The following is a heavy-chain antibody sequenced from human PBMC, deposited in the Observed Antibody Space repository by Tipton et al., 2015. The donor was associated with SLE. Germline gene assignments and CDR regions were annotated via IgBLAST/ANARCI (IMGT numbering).Heavy chain of an antibody. CDR1: GDSIISSSYY. J-gene: IGHJ3*02. D-gene: IGHD3-3*01. V-gene: IGHV4-39*07. CDR3: ARDGPYYDFWSGMGTFDI. CDR2: MYYSGST. Sequence: TLSLTCSVSGDSIISSSYYWGWIRQPPGKGLEWIGSMYYSGSTYYIPSVKSRVTISVDTSKNQFSLMLRSVTAADTAVYYCARDGPYYDFWSGMGTFDIWGQGTMVTVSS.